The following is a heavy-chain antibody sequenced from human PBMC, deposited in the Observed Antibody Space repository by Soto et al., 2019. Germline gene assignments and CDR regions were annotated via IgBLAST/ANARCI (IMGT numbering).Heavy chain of an antibody. CDR2: IDPSDSYT. CDR1: GYSFTRYW. CDR3: ARRGGPYYYDSSGYRDAFDI. J-gene: IGHJ3*02. Sequence: PGESLKISCKGSGYSFTRYWISWVRQMPGKGLEWMGRIDPSDSYTNYSPSFQGHVTISADKSISTAYLQWCSLKASDTAMYYCARRGGPYYYDSSGYRDAFDIWGQGTMVTVSS. V-gene: IGHV5-10-1*01. D-gene: IGHD3-22*01.